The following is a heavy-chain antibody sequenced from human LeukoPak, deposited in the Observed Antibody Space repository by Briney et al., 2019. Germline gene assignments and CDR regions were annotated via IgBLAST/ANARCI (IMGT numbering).Heavy chain of an antibody. Sequence: SETLSLTCTVSGGSISGSGYYWVWIRQPPGKGLEWIATIYYTGSTYYNPSLNSRVTISVDTSKNQFSLKLSSVTAADTAVYYCASGLGHDAFDIWGQGTMVTVSS. V-gene: IGHV4-39*07. CDR3: ASGLGHDAFDI. D-gene: IGHD3/OR15-3a*01. CDR2: IYYTGST. CDR1: GGSISGSGYY. J-gene: IGHJ3*02.